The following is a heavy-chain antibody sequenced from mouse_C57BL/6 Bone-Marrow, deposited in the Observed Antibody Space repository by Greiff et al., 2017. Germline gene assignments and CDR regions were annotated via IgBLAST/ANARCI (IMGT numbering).Heavy chain of an antibody. V-gene: IGHV1-64*01. CDR1: GYTFTSYW. Sequence: VQLQQPGAELVKPGASVKLSCKASGYTFTSYWMHWVKQRPGQGLEWIGMIHPNSGSTNYNEKFKSKATLTVDKSSSTAYMQLSSLTSEDSAVYCCARIGGGWYFDVWGTGTTVTVSS. J-gene: IGHJ1*03. CDR2: IHPNSGST. CDR3: ARIGGGWYFDV. D-gene: IGHD2-14*01.